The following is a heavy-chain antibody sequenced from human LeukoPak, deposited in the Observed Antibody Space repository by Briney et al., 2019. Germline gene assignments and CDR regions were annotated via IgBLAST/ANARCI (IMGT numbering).Heavy chain of an antibody. D-gene: IGHD3-10*01. CDR3: AKSGLGGSGSSDFDY. J-gene: IGHJ4*02. V-gene: IGHV3-30*02. CDR2: IRYDGSNK. Sequence: PGGSLRLSGTASGFTFSSYGMHWVHQAPGKGLEWVAFIRYDGSNKYYADSVKGRFTISRDNSKNTLYLQMNSLRAEDTAVYYCAKSGLGGSGSSDFDYWGQGTLLTVSS. CDR1: GFTFSSYG.